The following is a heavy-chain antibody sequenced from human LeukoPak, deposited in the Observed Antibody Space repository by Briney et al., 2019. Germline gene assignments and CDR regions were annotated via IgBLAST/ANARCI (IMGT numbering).Heavy chain of an antibody. CDR3: ARVGTGYSSGWYGDAFDI. V-gene: IGHV1-2*02. CDR1: GYTFTGYY. CDR2: INPNSGGT. D-gene: IGHD6-19*01. Sequence: ASVKVSCKASGYTFTGYYMHWVRQAPGQGLEWMGWINPNSGGTNYAQKFQGRVTMTRDTSISTAYMGLRSLRSDDTAVYYCARVGTGYSSGWYGDAFDIWGQGTMVTVSS. J-gene: IGHJ3*02.